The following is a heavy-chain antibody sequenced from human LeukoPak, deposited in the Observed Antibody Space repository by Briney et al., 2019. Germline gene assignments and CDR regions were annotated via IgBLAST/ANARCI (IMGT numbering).Heavy chain of an antibody. J-gene: IGHJ4*02. V-gene: IGHV4-59*01. CDR2: LHYSGST. D-gene: IGHD6-19*01. CDR3: AGGKQWLAFDY. CDR1: GGSISSYY. Sequence: SETLSLTCTVSGGSISSYYWSWIRQPPGKGLEWIGYLHYSGSTNYNPSLKSRVSISVDTSKNQVSLKLSSVNAADTAVYYCAGGKQWLAFDYWGQGTLVTVPS.